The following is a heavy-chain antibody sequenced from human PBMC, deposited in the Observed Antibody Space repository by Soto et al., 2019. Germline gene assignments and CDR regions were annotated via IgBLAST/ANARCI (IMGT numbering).Heavy chain of an antibody. D-gene: IGHD3-10*01. CDR3: ATDVPYGSGSYRLFDY. V-gene: IGHV1-24*01. CDR1: GYTLTELS. CDR2: FDPEDGET. J-gene: IGHJ4*02. Sequence: ASVKVSCKVSGYTLTELSMHWVRQAPGKGLEWMGGFDPEDGETIYAQKFQGRVTMTEDTSTDTAYMELSSLRSEDTAVYYCATDVPYGSGSYRLFDYWGQGTLVTVSS.